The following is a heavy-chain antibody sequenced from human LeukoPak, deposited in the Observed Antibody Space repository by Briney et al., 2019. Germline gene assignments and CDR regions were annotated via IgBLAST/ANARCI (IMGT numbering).Heavy chain of an antibody. J-gene: IGHJ4*02. CDR1: GGSIRSRSYY. V-gene: IGHV4-39*01. CDR2: IYYSGST. Sequence: PSETLSLTCTVSGGSIRSRSYYWGWLRQPPGKGLEWIVTIYYSGSTYYNPSLKSPVTISVDTSKNQFSLRLSSVTAADTALYYCARHGISGGKFAENDYWGQGTLVTVSS. D-gene: IGHD1-26*01. CDR3: ARHGISGGKFAENDY.